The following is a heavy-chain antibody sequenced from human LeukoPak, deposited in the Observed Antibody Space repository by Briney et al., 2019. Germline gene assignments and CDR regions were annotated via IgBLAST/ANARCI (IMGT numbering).Heavy chain of an antibody. D-gene: IGHD2-15*01. J-gene: IGHJ1*01. CDR2: ISSSSSYI. V-gene: IGHV3-21*01. CDR3: ARDFAARAEYFQH. Sequence: GGSLRLSCAASGFTFSSYWMHWVRQAPGKGLVLVSSISSSSSYIYYADSVKGRFTISRDNAKNSLYLQMNSLRAEDTAVYYCARDFAARAEYFQHWGQGTLVTVSS. CDR1: GFTFSSYW.